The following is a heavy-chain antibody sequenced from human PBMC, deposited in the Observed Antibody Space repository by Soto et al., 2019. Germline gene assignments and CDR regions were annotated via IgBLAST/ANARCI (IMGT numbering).Heavy chain of an antibody. J-gene: IGHJ4*02. Sequence: QVQLQESGPGLVKPSETLSLTCTVSGGSISSYYWSWIRQPPGKGLEWIGYIYYSGSTNYNPSLKSRVPLSVDTSKNHVSLRLSSVTAADTAVYYCARAPRGNYGYPAYFAYWGRGTLVTVSS. V-gene: IGHV4-59*01. CDR2: IYYSGST. CDR3: ARAPRGNYGYPAYFAY. D-gene: IGHD3-10*01. CDR1: GGSISSYY.